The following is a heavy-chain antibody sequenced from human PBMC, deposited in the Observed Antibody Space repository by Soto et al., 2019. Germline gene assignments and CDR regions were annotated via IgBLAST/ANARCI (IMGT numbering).Heavy chain of an antibody. CDR2: MNPNSGNT. Sequence: QVQLVQSGAEVKKPGASVKVSCKASGYTFTSYDINWVRQATGQGLEWMGWMNPNSGNTGYAQKFQGRVTMTRNTSISTAYMELSSLRSEDTAVYDCASRGYCSGGSCYSESLYYYYYYMDVWGKGTTVTVSS. J-gene: IGHJ6*03. CDR3: ASRGYCSGGSCYSESLYYYYYYMDV. CDR1: GYTFTSYD. V-gene: IGHV1-8*01. D-gene: IGHD2-15*01.